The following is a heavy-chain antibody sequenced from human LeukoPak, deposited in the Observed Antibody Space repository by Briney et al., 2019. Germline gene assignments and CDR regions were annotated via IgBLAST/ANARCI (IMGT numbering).Heavy chain of an antibody. CDR3: ARVQRPGIAAAGNFDY. CDR1: GYTFTGYY. Sequence: GASVKVSCKASGYTFTGYYMHWVRQAPGQGLEWMGWINPNSGGTNYAQKFQGRVTMTRDTSISTAYMELSRLRSDDTAVYYCARVQRPGIAAAGNFDYWGQGTLVTVSS. CDR2: INPNSGGT. J-gene: IGHJ4*02. D-gene: IGHD6-13*01. V-gene: IGHV1-2*02.